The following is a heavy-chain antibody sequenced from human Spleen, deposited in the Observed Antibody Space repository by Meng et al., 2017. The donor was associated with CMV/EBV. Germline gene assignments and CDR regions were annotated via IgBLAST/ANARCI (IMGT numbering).Heavy chain of an antibody. V-gene: IGHV3-7*04. CDR1: TFTRGAAS. Sequence: AASTFTRGAASMPWVHRTRGNGLDGVATMGEDGHEKRYVASVEGRFTIARDNGKSSLFLQMNSLRAEDTAVYYCARQRTTPRDCFDYWGQGALVTVSS. J-gene: IGHJ4*02. CDR3: ARQRTTPRDCFDY. D-gene: IGHD1-1*01. CDR2: MGEDGHEK.